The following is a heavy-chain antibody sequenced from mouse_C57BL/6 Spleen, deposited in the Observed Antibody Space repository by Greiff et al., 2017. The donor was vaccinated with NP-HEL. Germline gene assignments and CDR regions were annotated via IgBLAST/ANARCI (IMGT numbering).Heavy chain of an antibody. Sequence: VQLQQSGPELVKPGASVKISCKASGYAFSSSWMNWVKQRPGKGLEWIGRIYPGDGDTTYNGKFKGKATLTADKSSSTAYMQLSSLTSEDSAVYFCARELLLRSMDYWGQGTSVTVSS. CDR2: IYPGDGDT. CDR1: GYAFSSSW. D-gene: IGHD1-1*01. CDR3: ARELLLRSMDY. J-gene: IGHJ4*01. V-gene: IGHV1-82*01.